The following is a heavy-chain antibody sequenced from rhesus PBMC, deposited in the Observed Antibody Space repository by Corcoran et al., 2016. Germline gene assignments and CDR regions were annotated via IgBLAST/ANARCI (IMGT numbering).Heavy chain of an antibody. V-gene: IGHV4-80*01. Sequence: QVQLQEAGPGLVTPSETLSLTCAVSGGSFSSYWWSWIRQPPGKGLEWIGDINGNSVSTNYNPSLKSRVTISKDASKNQFSPKLSSVTAADTSVYYCARPKNTVTTSFDYWGQVVLVTVSS. CDR2: INGNSVST. CDR3: ARPKNTVTTSFDY. CDR1: GGSFSSYW. J-gene: IGHJ4*01. D-gene: IGHD4-23*01.